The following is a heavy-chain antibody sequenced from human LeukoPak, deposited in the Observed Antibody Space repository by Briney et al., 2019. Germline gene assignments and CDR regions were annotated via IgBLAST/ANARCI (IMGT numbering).Heavy chain of an antibody. J-gene: IGHJ6*03. V-gene: IGHV4-34*01. CDR1: GGSISSYY. CDR2: INHSGST. CDR3: ARQIYDFWSGHYYYYYYYMDV. Sequence: TSETLSLTCTVSGGSISSYYWSWIRQPPGKGLEWIGEINHSGSTYYNPSLKSRVTISVDTSKNQFSLKLSSVTAADTAVYYCARQIYDFWSGHYYYYYYYMDVWGKGTTVTVSS. D-gene: IGHD3-3*01.